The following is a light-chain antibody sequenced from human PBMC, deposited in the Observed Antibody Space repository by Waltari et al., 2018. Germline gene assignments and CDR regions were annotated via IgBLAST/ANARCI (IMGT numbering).Light chain of an antibody. CDR3: SSYTSISTWV. CDR1: SSDVGGYNY. CDR2: DVS. Sequence: QSALTQPASVSESPGQSITISCTGTSSDVGGYNYVSWYQHHPGKAPKLMIYDVSHRPSGVSARFSGSKSCNTASLTISGLQAEDESDYFCSSYTSISTWVFGGGTKLTVL. J-gene: IGLJ3*02. V-gene: IGLV2-14*03.